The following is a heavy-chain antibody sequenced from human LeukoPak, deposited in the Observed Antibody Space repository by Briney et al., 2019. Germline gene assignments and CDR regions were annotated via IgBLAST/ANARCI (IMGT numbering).Heavy chain of an antibody. Sequence: SETLSLTCTVSGGSISSYYWSWIRQPPGKGLEWIGYIYTSGSTDYNPSLKSRVTISVDTSKNQFSLKLSSVTAADTAVYYCARQVVIENAFDIWGQGTMVTVSS. CDR2: IYTSGST. J-gene: IGHJ3*02. CDR1: GGSISSYY. D-gene: IGHD3-22*01. V-gene: IGHV4-4*09. CDR3: ARQVVIENAFDI.